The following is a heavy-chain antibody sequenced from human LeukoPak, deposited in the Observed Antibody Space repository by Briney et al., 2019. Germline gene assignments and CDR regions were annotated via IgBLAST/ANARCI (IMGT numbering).Heavy chain of an antibody. D-gene: IGHD2-15*01. Sequence: SETLSLTCAVHGGSFSGYYWSWIRQPPGKGLEWIGEINHSGSTNYNPSLKSRVTISVDTSKNQFSLKLSSVTAVDTAVYYCARHEVVVAATPRYFDYWGQGTLVTVSS. CDR3: ARHEVVVAATPRYFDY. J-gene: IGHJ4*02. CDR2: INHSGST. CDR1: GGSFSGYY. V-gene: IGHV4-34*01.